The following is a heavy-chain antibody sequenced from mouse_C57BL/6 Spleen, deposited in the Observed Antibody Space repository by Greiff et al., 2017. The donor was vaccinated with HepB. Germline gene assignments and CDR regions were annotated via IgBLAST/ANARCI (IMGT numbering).Heavy chain of an antibody. CDR2: IWRGGST. J-gene: IGHJ4*01. CDR3: AKEGPYGSRGYYAMDY. V-gene: IGHV2-5*01. Sequence: QVQLQQSGPGLVQPSQSLSITCTVSGFSLTSYGVHWVRQSPGKGLEWLGVIWRGGSTDYNAAFMSRLSIPKDNSKSQVIFKMNRLQADDTAIYYWAKEGPYGSRGYYAMDYGGQGTSVTVSS. CDR1: GFSLTSYG. D-gene: IGHD1-1*01.